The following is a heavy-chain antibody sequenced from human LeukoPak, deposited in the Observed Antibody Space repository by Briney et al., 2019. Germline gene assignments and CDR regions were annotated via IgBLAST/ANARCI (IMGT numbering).Heavy chain of an antibody. CDR2: ISYDVSNK. CDR3: ARENTPGYYYYYGLDV. CDR1: GFTFSSYA. V-gene: IGHV3-30*04. J-gene: IGHJ6*02. D-gene: IGHD2-2*01. Sequence: PGGSLRLSCAGAGFTFSSYAMHWVRQAPGKGLDWVAVISYDVSNKYYADSVKGRFTISRDNSNNTLYLQMNSLRAEDTAVYYCARENTPGYYYYYGLDVWGQGTTVTVSS.